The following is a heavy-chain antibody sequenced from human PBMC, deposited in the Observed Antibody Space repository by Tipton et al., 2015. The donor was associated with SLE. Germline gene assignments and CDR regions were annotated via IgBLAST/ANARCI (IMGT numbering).Heavy chain of an antibody. Sequence: TLSLTCTVSGASISSGSYYWNWIRPLAGKGLEWIGRVYSSGTTNYNSSLKSRVTISVDTSKNQFSLKLSSVTAADTAVYYCARDGGSSWSLDAFDTWGQGTMVTVSS. CDR2: VYSSGTT. CDR1: GASISSGSYY. CDR3: ARDGGSSWSLDAFDT. V-gene: IGHV4-61*02. J-gene: IGHJ3*02. D-gene: IGHD6-13*01.